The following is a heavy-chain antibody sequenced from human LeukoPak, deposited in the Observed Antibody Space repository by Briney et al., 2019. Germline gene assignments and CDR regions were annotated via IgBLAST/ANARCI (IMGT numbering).Heavy chain of an antibody. CDR1: GYSISNGYN. J-gene: IGHJ4*02. D-gene: IGHD3-9*01. V-gene: IGHV4-38-2*01. CDR2: GYRTVNT. Sequence: SETLSLTCAVSGYSISNGYNWGWIRQPPGKGLEYIGSGYRTVNTYYSPSLKSRVTISLDTSKNQFSLKLSSVTAADTAVYYYARLDWLLFFDYWGQGTLVTVSS. CDR3: ARLDWLLFFDY.